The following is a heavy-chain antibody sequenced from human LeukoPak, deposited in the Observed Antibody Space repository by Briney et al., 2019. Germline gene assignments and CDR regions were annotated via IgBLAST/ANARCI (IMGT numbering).Heavy chain of an antibody. CDR2: IVVGSGNT. V-gene: IGHV1-58*01. CDR3: AADYGSGSYVDFDY. Sequence: ASVKVSCKASGFTFTSSAEQWVRQARGQRLEWIGWIVVGSGNTNYAQKFQERVTITRDMSTSTAYMELSSLRSEDTAVYYCAADYGSGSYVDFDYWGQGTLVTVSS. D-gene: IGHD3-10*01. J-gene: IGHJ4*02. CDR1: GFTFTSSA.